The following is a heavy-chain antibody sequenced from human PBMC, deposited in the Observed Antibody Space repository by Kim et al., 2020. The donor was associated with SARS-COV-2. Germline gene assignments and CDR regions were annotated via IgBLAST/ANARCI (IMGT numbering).Heavy chain of an antibody. V-gene: IGHV3-21*01. D-gene: IGHD3-22*01. Sequence: GGSLRLSCAASGFTFSSYSMNWVRQAPGKGLEWVSSISSSSSYIYYADSVKGRFTISRDNAKNSLYLQMNSLRAEDTAVYYCARDHYYDSSGYYFSGAFDIWGKGTMVTVSS. CDR1: GFTFSSYS. CDR3: ARDHYYDSSGYYFSGAFDI. CDR2: ISSSSSYI. J-gene: IGHJ3*02.